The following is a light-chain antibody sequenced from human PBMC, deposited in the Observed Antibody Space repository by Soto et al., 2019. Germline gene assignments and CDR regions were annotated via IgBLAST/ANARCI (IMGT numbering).Light chain of an antibody. Sequence: EIVLTQSPGTLSLSPGERATLSCRASQSISSSYLAWYQQKPGQAPRLLIYGTFSRATRIPDRFSGSGSGTDFTLTISRLEPEDFAVYFCQQYGSSPYTFGQGTKLEI. J-gene: IGKJ2*01. CDR3: QQYGSSPYT. CDR1: QSISSSY. CDR2: GTF. V-gene: IGKV3-20*01.